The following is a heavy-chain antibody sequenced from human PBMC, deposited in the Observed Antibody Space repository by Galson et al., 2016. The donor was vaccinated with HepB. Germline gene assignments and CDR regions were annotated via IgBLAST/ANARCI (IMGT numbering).Heavy chain of an antibody. CDR2: IYHSGST. D-gene: IGHD1-1*01. V-gene: IGHV4-4*02. Sequence: ETLSLTCAVSGGSISRHTWWSWVRQPPGKGLEWIGEIYHSGSTNYNPSLDSRVTISVGMSTDMLSLRLTSLTAADTAVYYCARAGLTTEASFDSWGQGTLVAVSS. J-gene: IGHJ4*02. CDR3: ARAGLTTEASFDS. CDR1: GGSISRHTW.